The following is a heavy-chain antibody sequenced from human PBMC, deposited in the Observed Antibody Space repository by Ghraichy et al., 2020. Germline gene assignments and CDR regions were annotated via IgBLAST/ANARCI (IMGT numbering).Heavy chain of an antibody. Sequence: ASVKVSCKASGYTFTSYDINWVRQATGQGLEWMGWMNPNSGNTDYAQKFQGRVTMTRDTSINTAYMELSSLRSEDTAVYYCARGPIGEPSYYLDYWGQGTLVTVSS. J-gene: IGHJ4*02. CDR1: GYTFTSYD. CDR3: ARGPIGEPSYYLDY. D-gene: IGHD3-10*01. CDR2: MNPNSGNT. V-gene: IGHV1-8*01.